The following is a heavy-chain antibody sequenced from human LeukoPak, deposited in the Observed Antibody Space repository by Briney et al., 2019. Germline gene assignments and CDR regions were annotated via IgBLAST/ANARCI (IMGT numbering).Heavy chain of an antibody. J-gene: IGHJ2*01. D-gene: IGHD3-22*01. V-gene: IGHV1-18*01. CDR3: AREYYDSSGYYYGHWYFDL. Sequence: ASVKVSCKASGYTFTSYGISWVRQAPGQGLEWMGWISAYNGNTNYAQKLQGRVTMTTDTSTSTAYMELRSLRSDGTAVYYCAREYYDSSGYYYGHWYFDLWGRGTLVTVSS. CDR1: GYTFTSYG. CDR2: ISAYNGNT.